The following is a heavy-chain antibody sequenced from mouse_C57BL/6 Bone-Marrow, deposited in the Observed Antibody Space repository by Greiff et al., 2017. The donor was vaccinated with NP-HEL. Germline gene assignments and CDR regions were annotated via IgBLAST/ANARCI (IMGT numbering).Heavy chain of an antibody. CDR3: ARDYYGKDYYAMDY. J-gene: IGHJ4*01. Sequence: QVQLQQSGAELARPGASVKMSCKASGYTFTSYTMHWVKQRPGQGLEWSGYINPSSGYTKYNQKFKDKATLTADKSSSTAYMQLSSLTSEDSAVYYCARDYYGKDYYAMDYWGQGTSVTVSS. D-gene: IGHD1-1*01. V-gene: IGHV1-4*01. CDR1: GYTFTSYT. CDR2: INPSSGYT.